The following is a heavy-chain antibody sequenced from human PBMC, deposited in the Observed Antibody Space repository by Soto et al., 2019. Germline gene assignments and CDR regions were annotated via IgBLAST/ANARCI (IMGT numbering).Heavy chain of an antibody. CDR2: IYYSGST. V-gene: IGHV4-31*03. Sequence: QVQLQESGPGLVKPSQTLSLTCTVSGGSISSGGYYWSWIRQHPGKGLEWIGYIYYSGSTYYNPSLKSRVTISVDTSKNQFSLKLSSVTAADTAVYYCARDSRYCSGGSCYSGIDYWGQGTLVTVSS. D-gene: IGHD2-15*01. CDR1: GGSISSGGYY. CDR3: ARDSRYCSGGSCYSGIDY. J-gene: IGHJ4*02.